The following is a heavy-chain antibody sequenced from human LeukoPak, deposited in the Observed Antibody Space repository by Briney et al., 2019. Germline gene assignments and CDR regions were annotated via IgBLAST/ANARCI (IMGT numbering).Heavy chain of an antibody. J-gene: IGHJ4*02. V-gene: IGHV1-46*01. Sequence: GASVKVSCKASGYTFTSYYMHWVRQAPGQGLEWMGIINPSGGSTSYAQKFQGRVTMTRDTSISTAYMELSRLRSDDTAVYYCARWIAVAGYITGDYWGQGTLVTVSS. CDR3: ARWIAVAGYITGDY. CDR2: INPSGGST. CDR1: GYTFTSYY. D-gene: IGHD6-19*01.